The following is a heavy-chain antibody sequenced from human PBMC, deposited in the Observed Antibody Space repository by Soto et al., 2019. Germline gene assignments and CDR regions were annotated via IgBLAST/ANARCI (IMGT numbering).Heavy chain of an antibody. CDR1: GFTFSSYG. CDR3: AKAWFSGSIGAAFDI. V-gene: IGHV3-30*18. Sequence: QVQLVESGGGVVQPGRSLRLSCAASGFTFSSYGMHWVRQAPGKGLEWVAVISYDGSNKYYADSVKGRFTISRDNSKNTLYLQMNSLSAEDTAVYYSAKAWFSGSIGAAFDIWGQGTMVTVSS. D-gene: IGHD3-22*01. CDR2: ISYDGSNK. J-gene: IGHJ3*02.